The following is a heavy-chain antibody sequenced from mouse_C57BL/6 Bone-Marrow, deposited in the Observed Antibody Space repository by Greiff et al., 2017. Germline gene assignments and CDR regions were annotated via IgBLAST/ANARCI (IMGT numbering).Heavy chain of an antibody. J-gene: IGHJ3*01. CDR3: ARCDYYGGSWGVAY. CDR2: INPNNGGT. D-gene: IGHD1-1*01. CDR1: GYTFTDYY. V-gene: IGHV1-26*01. Sequence: VQLQQSGPELVKPGASVKISCKASGYTFTDYYMNWVKQSHGKSLEWIGDINPNNGGTSYNQKFKGKATLTVDKSSSTAYMELRSLTSEGSAVYYGARCDYYGGSWGVAYWDRGTLVTVSA.